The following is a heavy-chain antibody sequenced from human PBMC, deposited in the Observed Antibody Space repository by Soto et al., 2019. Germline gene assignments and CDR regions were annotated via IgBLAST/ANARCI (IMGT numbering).Heavy chain of an antibody. CDR1: GFTFSSYS. J-gene: IGHJ4*02. Sequence: GGSLRLSCAASGFTFSSYSMNWVRQAPGKGLEWVSSISSSSSYIYYADSVKGRFTISRDNAKNSLYLQMNSLRAEDTAVYYCANMMVRGALDYDYWGQGTLVTVSS. V-gene: IGHV3-21*01. CDR3: ANMMVRGALDYDY. D-gene: IGHD3-10*01. CDR2: ISSSSSYI.